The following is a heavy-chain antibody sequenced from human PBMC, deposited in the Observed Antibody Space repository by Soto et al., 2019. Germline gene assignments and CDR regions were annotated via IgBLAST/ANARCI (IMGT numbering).Heavy chain of an antibody. J-gene: IGHJ4*02. Sequence: SVKGSCKASGGTFSSYAISWVRQAPGQGLEWMGRIIPILGIANYAQKFQGRVTITADKSTSTAYMELSSLRSEDTAVYYCARDGDYGNLSYWGQGTLVTVSS. D-gene: IGHD4-17*01. CDR3: ARDGDYGNLSY. CDR2: IIPILGIA. V-gene: IGHV1-69*04. CDR1: GGTFSSYA.